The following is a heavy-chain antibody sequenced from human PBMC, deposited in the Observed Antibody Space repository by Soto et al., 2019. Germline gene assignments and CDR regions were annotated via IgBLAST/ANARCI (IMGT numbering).Heavy chain of an antibody. CDR1: GGAFSDYY. CDR2: INHSGST. Sequence: PSETLSLTCAVFGGAFSDYYWSWIRQPPGKGLEWIGEINHSGSTNYNPSLKSRVTISVDTSKNQFSLKLSSVTAADTAVYYCAGYYYGSGSYYNVLSARFDYWGQGTLVTVSS. V-gene: IGHV4-34*01. D-gene: IGHD3-10*01. J-gene: IGHJ4*02. CDR3: AGYYYGSGSYYNVLSARFDY.